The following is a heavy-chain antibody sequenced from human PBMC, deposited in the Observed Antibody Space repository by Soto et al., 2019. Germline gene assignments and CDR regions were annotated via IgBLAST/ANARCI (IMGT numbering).Heavy chain of an antibody. CDR3: ARDLRPAAMSYYYYYGMDV. CDR1: GYTFTGYY. Sequence: ASVKVSCKASGYTFTGYYMHWVRQAPGQGLEWMGWINPNSGGTNYAQKFQGWVTMTRDTSISTAYMELSRLRSDDTAVYYCARDLRPAAMSYYYYYGMDVWGQGTTVTVSS. CDR2: INPNSGGT. J-gene: IGHJ6*02. D-gene: IGHD2-2*01. V-gene: IGHV1-2*04.